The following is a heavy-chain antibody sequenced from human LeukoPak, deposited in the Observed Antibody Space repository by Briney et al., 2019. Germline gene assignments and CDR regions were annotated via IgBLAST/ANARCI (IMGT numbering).Heavy chain of an antibody. CDR2: ISGSGGSA. D-gene: IGHD6-19*01. Sequence: PGGSLRLSCAASGFTFSSYAMSWVRQAPGKGLEWVSAISGSGGSAYYADSVKGRFTISRDNSKNTLYLQMNSLRAEDTAVYYCARAAFSGGWQNDYWGQGTLVTVSS. J-gene: IGHJ4*02. CDR3: ARAAFSGGWQNDY. V-gene: IGHV3-23*01. CDR1: GFTFSSYA.